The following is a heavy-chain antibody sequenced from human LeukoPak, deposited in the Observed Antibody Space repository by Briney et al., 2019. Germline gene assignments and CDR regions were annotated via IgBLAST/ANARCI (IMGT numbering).Heavy chain of an antibody. J-gene: IGHJ4*02. D-gene: IGHD6-6*01. CDR3: AKDWHSSSTDY. V-gene: IGHV3-21*01. CDR1: GFDFSTYA. CDR2: ISTMSNYI. Sequence: PGGSLRLSCAASGFDFSTYAINWVRQAPGKGLEWVSSISTMSNYIFYGDSVKGRFTISRDNAKNSVYLQMNSLRAEDTAVYYCAKDWHSSSTDYWGQGTLVTVSS.